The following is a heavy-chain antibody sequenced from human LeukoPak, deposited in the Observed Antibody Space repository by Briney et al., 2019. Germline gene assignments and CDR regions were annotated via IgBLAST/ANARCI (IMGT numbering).Heavy chain of an antibody. CDR1: GFTFSDYY. V-gene: IGHV3-11*04. CDR3: AREGNYYYMDV. CDR2: ISSSGSTI. J-gene: IGHJ6*03. Sequence: PGGSLRLSCAASGFTFSDYYMSWIRQAPGKGLEWVSYISSSGSTIYYADSVKGRSTICRDNAKKSLYLQMNSLRAEDTAVYYCAREGNYYYMDVWGKGTTVTVSS.